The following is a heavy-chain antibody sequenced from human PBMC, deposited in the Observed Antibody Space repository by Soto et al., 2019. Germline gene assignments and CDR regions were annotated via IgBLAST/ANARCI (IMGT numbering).Heavy chain of an antibody. Sequence: GGSLRLSCVASGFTFSSFSLHWVRQAPGKGLEWLALISYDGSTKYNADSVKGRFTISRENSNNTLYLQLSSLRPDDTAIYYCARTTAVAGTPEFDYWGQGILVTVSS. CDR3: ARTTAVAGTPEFDY. D-gene: IGHD6-19*01. CDR1: GFTFSSFS. V-gene: IGHV3-30-3*01. CDR2: ISYDGSTK. J-gene: IGHJ4*02.